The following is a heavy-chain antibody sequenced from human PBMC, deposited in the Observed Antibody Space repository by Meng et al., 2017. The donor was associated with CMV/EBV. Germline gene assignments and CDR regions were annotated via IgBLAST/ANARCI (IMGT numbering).Heavy chain of an antibody. D-gene: IGHD3-3*01. Sequence: GESLKISCAASGFTFSNAWMSWVRQAPGKGLEWVGRIKSKTDGGTTDYAAPVKGRFTISRDDSKNTLYLQMNSLKTEDTAVYYCTTGVGRFLEWLLFPYGMDVWGQGTTVIVSS. CDR3: TTGVGRFLEWLLFPYGMDV. CDR1: GFTFSNAW. J-gene: IGHJ6*02. CDR2: IKSKTDGGTT. V-gene: IGHV3-15*01.